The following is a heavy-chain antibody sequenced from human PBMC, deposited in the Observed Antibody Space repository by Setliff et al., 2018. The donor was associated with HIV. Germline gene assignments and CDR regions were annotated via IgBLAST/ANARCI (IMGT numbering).Heavy chain of an antibody. V-gene: IGHV3-74*01. D-gene: IGHD3-22*01. J-gene: IGHJ6*03. CDR3: ARAPYYYDSSGYTQDV. CDR1: GFTFSSYW. Sequence: GESLKISCAASGFTFSSYWMHWVRQAPGKGLVWVSRINSDGSSTSYADSVKGRFTISRDNAKNTLYLQMNSLRAEDTAVYYCARAPYYYDSSGYTQDVWGKGTTVTV. CDR2: INSDGSST.